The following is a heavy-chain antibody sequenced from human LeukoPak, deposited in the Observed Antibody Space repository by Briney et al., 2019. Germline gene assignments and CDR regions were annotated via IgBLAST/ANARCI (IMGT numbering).Heavy chain of an antibody. CDR3: TTEIPITLFRP. D-gene: IGHD5-12*01. CDR1: GFTFSSFA. Sequence: GGSLRLSCAASGFTFSSFALSWVRQAPGKGLEWVGRIKSKTDGGTTDYAAPVKGRFTISRDDSKNTLYLQMNSLKTEDTAVYYCTTEIPITLFRPWGQGTLVTVSS. J-gene: IGHJ5*02. V-gene: IGHV3-15*01. CDR2: IKSKTDGGTT.